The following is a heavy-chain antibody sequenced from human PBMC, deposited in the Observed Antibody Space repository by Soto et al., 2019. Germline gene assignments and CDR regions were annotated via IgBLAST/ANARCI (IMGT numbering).Heavy chain of an antibody. Sequence: SEILSLTCTVSGGSISNGSFYWGWIRQPPGKGLEWIGNIYYTGSTYYTPSLKSRVTMSVDTSKNHFSLKMSSVTAADTAVYFCARFFRGGWFDPWGQGTLVTVSS. V-gene: IGHV4-39*02. J-gene: IGHJ5*02. D-gene: IGHD3-10*01. CDR1: GGSISNGSFY. CDR2: IYYTGST. CDR3: ARFFRGGWFDP.